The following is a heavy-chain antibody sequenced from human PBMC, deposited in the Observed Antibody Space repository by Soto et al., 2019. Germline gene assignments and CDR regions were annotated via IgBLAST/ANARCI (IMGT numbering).Heavy chain of an antibody. V-gene: IGHV3-30-3*01. D-gene: IGHD3-16*01. CDR3: ARLDSGGY. Sequence: GGSLRLSCAASGFTFSSYAMHWVHQAPGKGLEWVAVISYDGSNKYYADSVKGRFTISRDNSKNTLYLQMNSLRAEDTAVYYCARLDSGGYWGQGTLVTVSS. CDR1: GFTFSSYA. J-gene: IGHJ4*02. CDR2: ISYDGSNK.